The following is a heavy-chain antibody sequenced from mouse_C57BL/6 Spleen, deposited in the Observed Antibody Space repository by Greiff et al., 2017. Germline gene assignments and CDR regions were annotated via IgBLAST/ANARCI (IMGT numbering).Heavy chain of an antibody. J-gene: IGHJ2*01. CDR2: IHPNSGST. CDR3: LYYSENFDY. Sequence: QVQLQQPGAELVKPGASVKLSCKASGYTFTSYWMHWVKQRPGQGLEWIGMIHPNSGSTNYNEKFKSKATLTVDKSSSTAYMQLSSLTSEDAAVYYCLYYSENFDYWGQGTTLTVSS. V-gene: IGHV1-64*01. CDR1: GYTFTSYW. D-gene: IGHD2-13*01.